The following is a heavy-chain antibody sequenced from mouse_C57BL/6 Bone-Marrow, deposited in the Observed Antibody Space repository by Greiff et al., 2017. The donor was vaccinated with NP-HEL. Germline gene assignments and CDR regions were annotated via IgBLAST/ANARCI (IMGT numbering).Heavy chain of an antibody. CDR2: ISSGGSYT. V-gene: IGHV5-6*01. CDR1: GFTFSSYG. J-gene: IGHJ2*01. CDR3: ARRTLFYGSSGDY. D-gene: IGHD1-1*01. Sequence: EVQGVESGGDLVKPGGSLKLSCAASGFTFSSYGMSWVRQTPDKRLEWVATISSGGSYTYYPDSVKGRFTISRDNAKNTLYLQMSSLKSEDTAMYYCARRTLFYGSSGDYWGQGTTLTVSS.